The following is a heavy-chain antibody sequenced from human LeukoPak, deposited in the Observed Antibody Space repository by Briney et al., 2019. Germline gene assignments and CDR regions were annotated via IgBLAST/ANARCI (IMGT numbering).Heavy chain of an antibody. D-gene: IGHD3-22*01. CDR3: AKDINYDSSGYPDY. Sequence: GGSLRLSCAASGFSLSSYAMSWVRQAPGKGLEWVSGISWNSGSIGYADSVKGRFTISRDNAKNSLYLQMNSLRAEDTALYYCAKDINYDSSGYPDYWGQGTLVTVSS. CDR2: ISWNSGSI. V-gene: IGHV3-9*01. CDR1: GFSLSSYA. J-gene: IGHJ4*02.